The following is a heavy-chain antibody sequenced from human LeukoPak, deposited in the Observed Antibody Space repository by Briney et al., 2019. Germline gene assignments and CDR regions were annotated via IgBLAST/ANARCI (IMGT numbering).Heavy chain of an antibody. CDR2: INPNSGGT. D-gene: IGHD3-10*01. CDR1: GYTFTGYY. CDR3: ARDGYYGSGSYYRYYYYGMDV. V-gene: IGHV1-2*02. Sequence: ASVKVSSKASGYTFTGYYMHWVRQAPGQGLEWMGWINPNSGGTNYAQKFQGRVTMTRDTSISTAYMELSRLRSDDTAVYYCARDGYYGSGSYYRYYYYGMDVWGQGTTVTVSS. J-gene: IGHJ6*02.